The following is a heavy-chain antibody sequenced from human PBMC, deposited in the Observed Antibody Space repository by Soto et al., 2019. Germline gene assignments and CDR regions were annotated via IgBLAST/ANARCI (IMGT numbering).Heavy chain of an antibody. Sequence: SVKVSCKASGFTFTSSAVQWVRQARGQRLEWIGWIVVGSGNTNYAQKFQERVTITRDMSTSTAYMELSSLRSEDTAVYYRAADLSSSGFFFDYWGQGTLVTVSS. J-gene: IGHJ4*02. CDR3: AADLSSSGFFFDY. CDR2: IVVGSGNT. V-gene: IGHV1-58*01. D-gene: IGHD6-19*01. CDR1: GFTFTSSA.